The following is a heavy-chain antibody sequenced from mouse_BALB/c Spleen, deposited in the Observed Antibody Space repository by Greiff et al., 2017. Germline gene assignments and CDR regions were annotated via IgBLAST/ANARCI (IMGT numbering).Heavy chain of an antibody. V-gene: IGHV5-17*02. J-gene: IGHJ4*01. CDR2: ISSGNSTI. D-gene: IGHD2-14*01. CDR1: GFTFSSFG. CDR3: ANGYYGYPYAMDY. Sequence: EVKLVESGGGLVQPGGSRKLSCAASGFTFSSFGMHWVRQAPEKGLEWVAYISSGNSTIYYANTVKGRATISRDNPKNTLFLQITSLRSEDTAMYYCANGYYGYPYAMDYWGQGTSVTVSS.